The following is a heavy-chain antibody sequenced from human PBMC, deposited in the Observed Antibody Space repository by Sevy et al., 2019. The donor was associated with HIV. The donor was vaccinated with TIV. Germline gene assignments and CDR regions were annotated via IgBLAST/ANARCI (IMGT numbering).Heavy chain of an antibody. Sequence: GESLKISCAASGFTVSSNYMSWVRQAPGKGLEWVSVIYSGGSTYYADSVKGRFTIARDNSKNTLYLQMNSLRAEDTAVYYCARADYWGQGTLVTVSS. CDR1: GFTVSSNY. V-gene: IGHV3-53*01. CDR2: IYSGGST. CDR3: ARADY. J-gene: IGHJ4*02.